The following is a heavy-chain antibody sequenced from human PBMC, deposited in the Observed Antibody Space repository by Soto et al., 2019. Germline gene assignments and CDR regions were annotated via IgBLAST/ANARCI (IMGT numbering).Heavy chain of an antibody. Sequence: SETLSLTCTVSGGSISSSSYYWGWIRQPPGKGLEWIGSIYYSGSTYYNPSLKSRVTISVDTSKNQFSLKLSSVTAADTAVYYCARHEGQPPYHYYMAVWGKGTTVTVSS. CDR1: GGSISSSSYY. J-gene: IGHJ6*03. CDR3: ARHEGQPPYHYYMAV. D-gene: IGHD6-13*01. CDR2: IYYSGST. V-gene: IGHV4-39*01.